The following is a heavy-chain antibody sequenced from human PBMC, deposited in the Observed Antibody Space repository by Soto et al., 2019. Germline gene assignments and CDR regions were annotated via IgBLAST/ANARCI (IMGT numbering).Heavy chain of an antibody. CDR3: ARLFAGATGNWYFDL. Sequence: QVQLQQWGAGLLKPSETLSLTCAVYGGSFSGYYWSWVRQPPGKGLEWIGEITHSGGINYNPSLKSRVTMSLDTSKNQFSLRLNSVSDADTAVYYCARLFAGATGNWYFDLWGRDTLVTVSS. D-gene: IGHD1-1*01. J-gene: IGHJ2*01. CDR1: GGSFSGYY. CDR2: ITHSGGI. V-gene: IGHV4-34*01.